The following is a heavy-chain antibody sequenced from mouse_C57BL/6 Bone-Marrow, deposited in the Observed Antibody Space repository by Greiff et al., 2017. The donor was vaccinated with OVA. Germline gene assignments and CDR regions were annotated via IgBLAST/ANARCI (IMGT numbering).Heavy chain of an antibody. V-gene: IGHV1-52*01. CDR2: IDPSDSET. Sequence: QVQLQQPGAELVRPGSSVKLSCKASGYTFTSYWMHWVKQRPIQGLEWIGNIDPSDSETHYNQKFKDKATLTVDKSSSTAYMQLSSLTSEDSAVYYGARSTTVVPYWYFDVWGTGTTVTVSS. D-gene: IGHD1-1*01. CDR3: ARSTTVVPYWYFDV. J-gene: IGHJ1*03. CDR1: GYTFTSYW.